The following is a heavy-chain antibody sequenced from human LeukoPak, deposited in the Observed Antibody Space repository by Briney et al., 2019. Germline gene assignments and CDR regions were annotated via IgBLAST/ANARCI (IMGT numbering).Heavy chain of an antibody. D-gene: IGHD2-21*02. Sequence: SQTLSLTCTVSGGSISSVSYYWSWIRQPAGKGLEWIGRIYTSGSTNYNPSLKSRVTISVDTSKNQFSLKLSSVTAADTAVYYCARDRAAYCGVDCYPNWFDPWGQGTLVTVSS. J-gene: IGHJ5*02. V-gene: IGHV4-61*02. CDR3: ARDRAAYCGVDCYPNWFDP. CDR1: GGSISSVSYY. CDR2: IYTSGST.